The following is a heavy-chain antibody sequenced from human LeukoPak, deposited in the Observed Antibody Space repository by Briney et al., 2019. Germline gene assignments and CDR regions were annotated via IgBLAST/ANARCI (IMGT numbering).Heavy chain of an antibody. D-gene: IGHD6-19*01. CDR2: ISTDGSST. Sequence: WGSLRLSCAASGFIFSNYWMHWVRQVPGRGLVWVSRISTDGSSTSYADSVKGRFTISRDNAKNTLYLQMNSLRVEDTAVYYYDRRVRSTGWYTIDFWGQGTLVTVSP. CDR3: DRRVRSTGWYTIDF. J-gene: IGHJ4*02. CDR1: GFIFSNYW. V-gene: IGHV3-74*01.